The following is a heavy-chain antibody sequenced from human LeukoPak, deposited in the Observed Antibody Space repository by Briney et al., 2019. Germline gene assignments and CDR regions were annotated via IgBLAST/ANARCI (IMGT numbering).Heavy chain of an antibody. CDR1: GFTFGDFV. CDR2: IRTKVNGETT. V-gene: IGHV3-49*04. D-gene: IGHD3-16*01. CDR3: TTDYQLDY. Sequence: GGSLRLSCTASGFTFGDFVMSWVRQTPGKGLEWVGFIRTKVNGETTKYAASVQGRFTISRDDSKSIAYLQMNSLKTEDTAVYYCTTDYQLDYWGQGTLVTVSS. J-gene: IGHJ4*02.